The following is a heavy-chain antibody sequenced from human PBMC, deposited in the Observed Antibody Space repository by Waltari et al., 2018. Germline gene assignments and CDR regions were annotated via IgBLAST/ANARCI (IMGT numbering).Heavy chain of an antibody. CDR3: ARAMMTFGGVIVNYYSSGMDV. J-gene: IGHJ6*02. Sequence: QVQLVQSEAEVKKHGSSVKVSCKASGGTFSSYAISWVRQAPGQGLEWMGGISPIFGTANYAQKFQGRVTITADESTSTAYMELSSLRSVDTAVYYRARAMMTFGGVIVNYYSSGMDVWGQGTTVTVSS. D-gene: IGHD3-16*02. V-gene: IGHV1-69*01. CDR2: ISPIFGTA. CDR1: GGTFSSYA.